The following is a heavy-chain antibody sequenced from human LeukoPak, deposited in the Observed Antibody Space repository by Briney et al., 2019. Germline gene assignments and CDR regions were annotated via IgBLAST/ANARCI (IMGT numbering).Heavy chain of an antibody. J-gene: IGHJ6*03. D-gene: IGHD1-1*01. Sequence: ASVKVSCKASGYTFTSYDINWVRQATGQGLEWMGWTNPNSGNTGYAQKFQGRVTMTRNTSISAAYMELSSLRSEDTAVYYCATTGAGTPSNYYYYYYMDVWGKGTTVTVSS. V-gene: IGHV1-8*01. CDR3: ATTGAGTPSNYYYYYYMDV. CDR2: TNPNSGNT. CDR1: GYTFTSYD.